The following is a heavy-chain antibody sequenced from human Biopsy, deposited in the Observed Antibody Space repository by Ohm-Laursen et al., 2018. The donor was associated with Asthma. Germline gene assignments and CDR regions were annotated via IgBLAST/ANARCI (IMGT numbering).Heavy chain of an antibody. V-gene: IGHV3-53*01. CDR2: IYSGGTS. D-gene: IGHD6-19*01. Sequence: GSLRPSCTASGFTVSRDHMFWVRQAPGKGLEWVSVIYSGGTSDTADSVRGRFTISRDFYKNTLYLQMDSLRAEDTAVYYCARASVAASSNWFDPWGQGTLVTVSS. CDR1: GFTVSRDH. CDR3: ARASVAASSNWFDP. J-gene: IGHJ5*02.